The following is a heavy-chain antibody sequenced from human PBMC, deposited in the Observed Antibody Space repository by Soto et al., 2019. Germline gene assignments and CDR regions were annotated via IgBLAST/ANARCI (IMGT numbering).Heavy chain of an antibody. D-gene: IGHD2-15*01. J-gene: IGHJ4*02. V-gene: IGHV3-23*01. CDR3: ARDLWWYLH. Sequence: EVQLLESGGGLVQPGGALRLSCAASGFTFSSHAMSWVRQAPGKGLEWLSSISGGAEGAYYADSVKGRFTISRDNSKNTLYLQMNSVRAEDTAVYYCARDLWWYLHWGQGTLVTVSS. CDR1: GFTFSSHA. CDR2: ISGGAEGA.